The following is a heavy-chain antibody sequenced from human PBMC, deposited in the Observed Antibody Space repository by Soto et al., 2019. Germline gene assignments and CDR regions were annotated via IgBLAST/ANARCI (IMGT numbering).Heavy chain of an antibody. CDR3: ARDPYHVLMVNAPNLYGMDV. CDR1: GYTFTNYG. V-gene: IGHV1-18*01. CDR2: ISGYNGNT. Sequence: ASVKVSCKASGYTFTNYGISWVRQAPGQGLEWMGWISGYNGNTNYGQSLQGRLTMTTDTSTTTAYMELRSLRSDDTAVYYCARDPYHVLMVNAPNLYGMDVWGQGTTVTVSS. D-gene: IGHD2-8*01. J-gene: IGHJ6*02.